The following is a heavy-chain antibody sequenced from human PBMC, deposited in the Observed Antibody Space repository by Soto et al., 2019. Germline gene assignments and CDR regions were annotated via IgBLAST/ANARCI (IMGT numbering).Heavy chain of an antibody. D-gene: IGHD1-26*01. CDR2: ISYDGSNK. Sequence: GGSLRLSCAASGFIFSSYAMHWVRQAPGKGLEWVTVISYDGSNKYYADSVKGRFTISRDNSKNTLYLQMNSLRAEDTAVYYCASSGIVGAIDYWGQGTLVTVSS. V-gene: IGHV3-30-3*01. CDR3: ASSGIVGAIDY. CDR1: GFIFSSYA. J-gene: IGHJ4*02.